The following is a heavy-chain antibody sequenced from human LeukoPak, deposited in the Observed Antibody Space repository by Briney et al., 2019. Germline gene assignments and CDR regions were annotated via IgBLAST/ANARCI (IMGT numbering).Heavy chain of an antibody. Sequence: SETLSLTCTVPGGSISSSFWSWIRQPPGKGLEWIGYLYYSGSTNYNPSLKSRVTIPVDTSKNQFSLKLSSVTAADTAVYYCARGVSYGYEGHYWGQGTLVTVSS. CDR2: LYYSGST. CDR1: GGSISSSF. D-gene: IGHD5-18*01. V-gene: IGHV4-59*01. J-gene: IGHJ4*02. CDR3: ARGVSYGYEGHY.